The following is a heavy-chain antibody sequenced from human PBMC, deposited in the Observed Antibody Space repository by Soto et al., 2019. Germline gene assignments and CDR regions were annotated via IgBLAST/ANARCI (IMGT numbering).Heavy chain of an antibody. D-gene: IGHD6-19*01. J-gene: IGHJ5*02. CDR2: IKQDGSEK. V-gene: IGHV3-7*03. CDR3: ARDSAAGTWWFDP. Sequence: GGSLRLSCAASGFTFSSYWMSWVRQAPGKGLEWVANIKQDGSEKYYVDSVKGRFTISRDNAKNSLYLQMNSLRAEDTAVYYCARDSAAGTWWFDPWGQGTLVTVSS. CDR1: GFTFSSYW.